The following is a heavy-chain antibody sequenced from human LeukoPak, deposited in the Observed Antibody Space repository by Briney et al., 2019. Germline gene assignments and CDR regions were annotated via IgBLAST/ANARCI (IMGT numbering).Heavy chain of an antibody. Sequence: SETLSLTCTVSGYSISSGYYWGWIRQPPGKGLEWIGSIYHSGSTYYNPSLKSRVTISVDTSKSQFSLKLSSVTAADTAVYYCARRPGYYYGSGSYRTDYWGQGTLVTVSS. J-gene: IGHJ4*02. D-gene: IGHD3-10*01. CDR2: IYHSGST. V-gene: IGHV4-38-2*02. CDR1: GYSISSGYY. CDR3: ARRPGYYYGSGSYRTDY.